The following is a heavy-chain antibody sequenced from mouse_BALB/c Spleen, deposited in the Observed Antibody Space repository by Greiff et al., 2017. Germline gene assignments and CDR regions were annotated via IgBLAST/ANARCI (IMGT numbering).Heavy chain of an antibody. CDR1: GYNFTSYW. CDR2: IYPGSGST. Sequence: QVQLQQSGAELVKPGTSVKLSCKASGYNFTSYWINWVKLRPGQGLEWIGDIYPGSGSTNYNEKFKSKATLTVDTSSSTAYMQLSSLASEDSALYYCARSIYYGSSYLFDYWGQGTTLTVSS. J-gene: IGHJ2*01. V-gene: IGHV1-55*01. D-gene: IGHD1-1*01. CDR3: ARSIYYGSSYLFDY.